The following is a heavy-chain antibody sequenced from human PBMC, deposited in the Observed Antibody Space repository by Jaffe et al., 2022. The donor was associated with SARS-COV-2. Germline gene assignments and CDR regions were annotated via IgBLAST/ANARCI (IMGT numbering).Heavy chain of an antibody. J-gene: IGHJ4*02. CDR3: ARDQRPGYYYDTGGPGDY. V-gene: IGHV1-69*01. CDR1: GDTFSGYA. D-gene: IGHD3-22*01. Sequence: QVQLVQSGAEVKKPGSSVKVSCKASGDTFSGYAISWVRQAPGQGLEWMGGIIPFIGTTNYAQKFQGRVTITADESTNTAYMELSSLRSEDTALYYCARDQRPGYYYDTGGPGDYWGQGTLVTVSS. CDR2: IIPFIGTT.